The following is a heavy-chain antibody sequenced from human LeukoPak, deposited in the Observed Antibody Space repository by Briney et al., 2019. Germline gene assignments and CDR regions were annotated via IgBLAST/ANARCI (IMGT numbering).Heavy chain of an antibody. CDR1: GFIVSSNY. Sequence: PGGSLRLSCAASGFIVSSNYMSWVRQAPGKGLEWVSRINGDGSSTTYADSVKGRFTISRDNAKNTLYLQMNSLRAEDTAVYYCARDKAYGMDVWGQGTTVTVSS. J-gene: IGHJ6*02. CDR3: ARDKAYGMDV. V-gene: IGHV3-74*01. CDR2: INGDGSST.